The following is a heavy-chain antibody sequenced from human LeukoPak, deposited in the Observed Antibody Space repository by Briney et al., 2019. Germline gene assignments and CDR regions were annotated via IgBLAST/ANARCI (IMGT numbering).Heavy chain of an antibody. CDR3: AKDTPLTGYTSGWSSNSFDY. Sequence: PGGSLRLSCEASGFTFSNFAMSWVRQAPGKGLEWVSTITGGSGAKYYADSVKGRFTISRDNSKDTLYRQMNSLRADDTAVYFCAKDTPLTGYTSGWSSNSFDYWGQGILVAVSS. J-gene: IGHJ4*02. D-gene: IGHD6-19*01. CDR2: ITGGSGAK. CDR1: GFTFSNFA. V-gene: IGHV3-23*01.